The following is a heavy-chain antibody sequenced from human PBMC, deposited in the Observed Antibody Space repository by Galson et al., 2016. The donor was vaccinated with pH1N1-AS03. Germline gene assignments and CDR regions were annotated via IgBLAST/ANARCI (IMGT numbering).Heavy chain of an antibody. D-gene: IGHD1-14*01. CDR2: IKPDGSEK. Sequence: LTLSCAVSGFTFSTYWMSWVRQAPGKGLEWVANIKPDGSEKYYVDSVKGRFTISRDNAKNSLFLQMNSLRPEDTAVYYCASDHNGNGYWGQGTLATVSS. J-gene: IGHJ4*02. V-gene: IGHV3-7*03. CDR1: GFTFSTYW. CDR3: ASDHNGNGY.